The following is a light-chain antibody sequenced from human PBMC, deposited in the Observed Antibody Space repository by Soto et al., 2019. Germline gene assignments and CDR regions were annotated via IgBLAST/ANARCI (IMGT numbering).Light chain of an antibody. CDR2: DAS. CDR3: QQRSNR. Sequence: EIVLTQSPATLSLSPGDRAVLSCRASQSVSRSLTWYHHQPGQAPSLLIYDASTRATGIPRRFSGSGSGTDFTLTISSLEPEDFAVYYCQQRSNRFGGGTKVEIK. J-gene: IGKJ4*01. CDR1: QSVSRS. V-gene: IGKV3-11*01.